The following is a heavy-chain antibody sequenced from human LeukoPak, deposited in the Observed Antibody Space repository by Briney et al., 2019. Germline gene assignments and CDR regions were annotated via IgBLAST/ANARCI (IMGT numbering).Heavy chain of an antibody. Sequence: ASVKVSCKASGYTFTDYYMHWVRQAPGQGLEWMGWINPNSGGTNYAQKFQGRVTMTRDTSISTAYMELRSLRSDDTAVYYCARGRDGYNGPDDAFDIWGQGTMVTVSS. D-gene: IGHD5-24*01. V-gene: IGHV1-2*02. CDR2: INPNSGGT. J-gene: IGHJ3*02. CDR3: ARGRDGYNGPDDAFDI. CDR1: GYTFTDYY.